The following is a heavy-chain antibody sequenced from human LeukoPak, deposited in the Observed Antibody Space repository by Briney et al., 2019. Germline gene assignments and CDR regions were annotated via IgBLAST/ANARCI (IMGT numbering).Heavy chain of an antibody. Sequence: GGSLRLSCAASGFTLSDYYMSWIRQAPGKGLEWVSYISSSGSTIYYADSVKGRFTISRDNAKNSLYLQMNSLRAEDTAVYYCARVNYYDSSLIDYWGQGTLVTVSS. CDR2: ISSSGSTI. CDR1: GFTLSDYY. V-gene: IGHV3-11*01. D-gene: IGHD3-22*01. J-gene: IGHJ4*02. CDR3: ARVNYYDSSLIDY.